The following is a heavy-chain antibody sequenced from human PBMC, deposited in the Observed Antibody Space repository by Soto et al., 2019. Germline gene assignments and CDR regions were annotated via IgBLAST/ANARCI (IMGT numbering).Heavy chain of an antibody. CDR1: GGSISSSNW. D-gene: IGHD2-15*01. CDR3: ARVRGGFCSAGSCYSLDF. J-gene: IGHJ4*02. Sequence: PSETLCLSCAVSGGSISSSNWRNWVRQPPGKGLEWIGEIYHGGSTNYNPSLKSRVTISVDKSKNQFSLKLTSVTAADTAVYYCARVRGGFCSAGSCYSLDFWGQGTLVTVSS. V-gene: IGHV4-4*02. CDR2: IYHGGST.